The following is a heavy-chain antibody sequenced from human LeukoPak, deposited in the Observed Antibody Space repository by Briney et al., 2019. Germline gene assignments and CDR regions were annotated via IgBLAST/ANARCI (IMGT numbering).Heavy chain of an antibody. CDR1: GYTFTSYG. J-gene: IGHJ4*02. V-gene: IGHV1-18*01. D-gene: IGHD1-26*01. CDR3: ARDQVGATEFDY. CDR2: ISAYNGNT. Sequence: ASVKVPCKASGYTFTSYGISWVRQAPGQGLEWMGWISAYNGNTNYAQKLQGRVTMTTDTSTSTAYMELRSLRSDDTAVYYCARDQVGATEFDYWGQGTLVTVSS.